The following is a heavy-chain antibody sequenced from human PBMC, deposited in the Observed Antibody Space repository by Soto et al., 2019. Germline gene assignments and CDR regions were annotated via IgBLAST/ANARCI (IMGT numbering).Heavy chain of an antibody. CDR1: GFTFSSYA. D-gene: IGHD2-2*01. CDR3: AKGTYQLLDLNWFDP. Sequence: GGSLRLSCAASGFTFSSYAMSWVRQAPGKGLEWVSAISGSGGSTYYADSVKGRFTISRDNSKNTLYLQMNSLRAEDTAVYYCAKGTYQLLDLNWFDPWGQGTLVTVSS. CDR2: ISGSGGST. V-gene: IGHV3-23*01. J-gene: IGHJ5*02.